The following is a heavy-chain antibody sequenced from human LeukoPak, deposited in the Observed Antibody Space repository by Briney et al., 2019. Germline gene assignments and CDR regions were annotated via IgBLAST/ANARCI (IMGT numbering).Heavy chain of an antibody. Sequence: SSETLSLTCTVSGGSISSYYWSWIRQPPGKGLEWIGYIYYSGSTYYNPSLKSRVTISVDTSKNQFSLKLSSVTAADTAVYYCARVGGYSYGYFDYWGQGTLVTVSS. CDR3: ARVGGYSYGYFDY. CDR2: IYYSGST. CDR1: GGSISSYY. J-gene: IGHJ4*02. V-gene: IGHV4-59*12. D-gene: IGHD5-18*01.